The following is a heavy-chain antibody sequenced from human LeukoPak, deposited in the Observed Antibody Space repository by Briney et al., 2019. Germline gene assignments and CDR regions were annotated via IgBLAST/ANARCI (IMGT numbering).Heavy chain of an antibody. V-gene: IGHV3-48*03. CDR1: AFTFSSYE. CDR2: ISSSGSTI. J-gene: IGHJ4*02. D-gene: IGHD6-6*01. Sequence: GGSLRLSCASSAFTFSSYEMNWVRQAPGKGLEWVSYISSSGSTIFYADSVKGRFTISRDNAKNSLYLQMNSLRAEDTAVYYGVRLYRRASGLRASDYWGQGTLVTVSS. CDR3: VRLYRRASGLRASDY.